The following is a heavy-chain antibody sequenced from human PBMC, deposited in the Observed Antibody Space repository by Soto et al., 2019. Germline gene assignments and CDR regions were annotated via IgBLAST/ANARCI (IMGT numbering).Heavy chain of an antibody. Sequence: QVQLQESGPGLVKPSETLSLTCTVSGASITTYYWSWFRQPPGQGLESLGYIFHTGVTNSNPSLRGRLSISIDTAKNQFSLKLSSVTSADTAIYYCARTARVPDFWGPGILVTVSS. D-gene: IGHD2-2*01. V-gene: IGHV4-59*01. CDR2: IFHTGVT. CDR1: GASITTYY. J-gene: IGHJ4*02. CDR3: ARTARVPDF.